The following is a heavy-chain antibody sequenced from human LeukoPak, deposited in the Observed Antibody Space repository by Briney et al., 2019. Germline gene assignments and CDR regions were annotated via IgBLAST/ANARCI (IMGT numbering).Heavy chain of an antibody. Sequence: GGSLRLSCAASGFTFSSYAMHWVRQAPGKGLEYVSAISSNGGSTYYANSVKGRFTISRDNSKNTLYLQMGSLRAEDMAVYYCARGVVPAAMSYYFDYWGQGTLVTVSS. CDR2: ISSNGGST. CDR3: ARGVVPAAMSYYFDY. V-gene: IGHV3-64*01. D-gene: IGHD2-2*01. J-gene: IGHJ4*02. CDR1: GFTFSSYA.